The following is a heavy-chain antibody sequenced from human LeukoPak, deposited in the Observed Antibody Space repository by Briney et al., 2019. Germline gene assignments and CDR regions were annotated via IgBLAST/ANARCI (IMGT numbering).Heavy chain of an antibody. CDR2: ISWNSGSI. CDR3: ARDTYYYDSSGYGYYFDY. D-gene: IGHD3-22*01. J-gene: IGHJ4*02. CDR1: GFTFDDYA. V-gene: IGHV3-9*01. Sequence: GGSLRLSCAASGFTFDDYAMHWVRQAPGKGLEWVSGISWNSGSIGYADSVKGRFTISRDNAKNALYLQMNSLRAEDTAVYYCARDTYYYDSSGYGYYFDYWGQGTLVTVSS.